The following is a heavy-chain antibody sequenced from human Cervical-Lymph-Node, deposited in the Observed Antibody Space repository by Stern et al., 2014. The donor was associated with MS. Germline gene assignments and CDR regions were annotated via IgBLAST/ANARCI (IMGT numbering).Heavy chain of an antibody. Sequence: QVQLQDSGPGLVKPSETLSLTCTVSNVSIGLFYWSWIRQSPGRGLEWIGYVYYSGSTDYNPSLKSRVTMAVDASKSQFSLKLSSLTAADTAVYYCASIQLWSKSFDYWGRGTLVTVSS. CDR1: NVSIGLFY. V-gene: IGHV4-59*01. CDR2: VYYSGST. CDR3: ASIQLWSKSFDY. J-gene: IGHJ4*02. D-gene: IGHD1-1*01.